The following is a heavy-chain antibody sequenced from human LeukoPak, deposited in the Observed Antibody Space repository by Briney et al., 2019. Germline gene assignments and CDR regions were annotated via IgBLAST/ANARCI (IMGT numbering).Heavy chain of an antibody. CDR2: IYSGGST. Sequence: PGGSLRLSCAASGFTVSSNYMSWVRQAPGKGLEWVSVIYSGGSTYYADSVKGRFTISRDNSKNMLYLQMNSLRAEDTAVYYCAREIAAAGLDYWGQGTLVTVSS. CDR1: GFTVSSNY. V-gene: IGHV3-66*01. CDR3: AREIAAAGLDY. D-gene: IGHD6-13*01. J-gene: IGHJ4*02.